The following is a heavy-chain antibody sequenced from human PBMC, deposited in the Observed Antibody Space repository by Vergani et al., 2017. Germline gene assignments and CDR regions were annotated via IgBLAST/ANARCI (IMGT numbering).Heavy chain of an antibody. Sequence: QVQLQESGPGLVKPSETLSLTCTVSGGSISSYYWSWIRQPPGKGLEWIGYIYYSGSTNYNPSLKSRVTITVDTCKNQFYLKLSSVTAADTAVYYCASRGTYYDILTGTYYYGMDVWGQGTTVTVSS. V-gene: IGHV4-59*08. J-gene: IGHJ6*02. CDR3: ASRGTYYDILTGTYYYGMDV. CDR2: IYYSGST. D-gene: IGHD3-9*01. CDR1: GGSISSYY.